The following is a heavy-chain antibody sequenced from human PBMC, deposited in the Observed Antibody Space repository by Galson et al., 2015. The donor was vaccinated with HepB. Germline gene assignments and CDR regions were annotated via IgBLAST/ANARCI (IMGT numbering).Heavy chain of an antibody. CDR2: IYPGDSDT. CDR3: ARRTPYCSSTSCYTFDY. Sequence: QSGAEVKKPGESLKISCKGSGYSFTSYWIGWVRQMPGKGLEWMGIIYPGDSDTRYSPSFQGQVTISADKSISTAYLQWSSLKASDTAMYYCARRTPYCSSTSCYTFDYWGQGTLVTVSS. D-gene: IGHD2-2*02. CDR1: GYSFTSYW. J-gene: IGHJ4*02. V-gene: IGHV5-51*01.